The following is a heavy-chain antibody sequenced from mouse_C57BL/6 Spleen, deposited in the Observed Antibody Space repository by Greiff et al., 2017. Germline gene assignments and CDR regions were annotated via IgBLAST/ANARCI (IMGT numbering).Heavy chain of an antibody. Sequence: QVQLQQSGAELARPGASVKLSCKASGYTFTSYGISWVKQRTGQGLEWIGEIYPRSGNTYYNEKFKGKATLTADKSSSTAYMELRSLTSEDSAVYFCARYYYGSSYSLYAMDYWGQGTSVTVSS. CDR1: GYTFTSYG. V-gene: IGHV1-81*01. CDR3: ARYYYGSSYSLYAMDY. CDR2: IYPRSGNT. D-gene: IGHD1-1*01. J-gene: IGHJ4*01.